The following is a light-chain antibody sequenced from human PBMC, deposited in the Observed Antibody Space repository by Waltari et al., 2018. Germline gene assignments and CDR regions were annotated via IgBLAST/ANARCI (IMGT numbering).Light chain of an antibody. CDR1: QSVSTN. CDR2: GAS. Sequence: EIVMTQSPATLSVSPGESATPSCRASQSVSTNLAWYQQKPGQAPRLLIFGASTRVTGIPARFSGSGSGTDFTLAISGLQSEDFALYYCQHYNEHPLTFGGGTKVEIK. V-gene: IGKV3-15*01. CDR3: QHYNEHPLT. J-gene: IGKJ4*01.